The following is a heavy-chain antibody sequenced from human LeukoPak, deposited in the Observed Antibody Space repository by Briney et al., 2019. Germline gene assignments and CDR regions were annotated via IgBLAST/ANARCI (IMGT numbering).Heavy chain of an antibody. D-gene: IGHD6-19*01. CDR2: ISSRGDST. CDR1: GFIFSNYA. CDR3: VKGPRPDITVAHTVEN. Sequence: GSLILSCAASGFIFSNYAMSWVRQVPGRGLEWGSTISSRGDSTYVADSVKGRFTISRDNSKNSLYLQMNTVRAEDTAVYYCVKGPRPDITVAHTVENWGQGTLVTVSS. V-gene: IGHV3-23*01. J-gene: IGHJ1*01.